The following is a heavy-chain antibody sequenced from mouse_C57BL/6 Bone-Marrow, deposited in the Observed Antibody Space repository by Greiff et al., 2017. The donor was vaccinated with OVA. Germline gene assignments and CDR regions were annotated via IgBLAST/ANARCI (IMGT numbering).Heavy chain of an antibody. CDR1: GFNFNDYY. D-gene: IGHD1-1*01. V-gene: IGHV14-2*01. Sequence: FQLQQSGAELVKPGASVKLSCTASGFNFNDYYMHWVKQRTEQGLEWIGRIDPEAGDTKYAPKFQGKATITADTSSSTAYLQLSSLTSEDTAVDYCARGTAGVARAMDYWGQGTSVTVSS. CDR2: IDPEAGDT. J-gene: IGHJ4*01. CDR3: ARGTAGVARAMDY.